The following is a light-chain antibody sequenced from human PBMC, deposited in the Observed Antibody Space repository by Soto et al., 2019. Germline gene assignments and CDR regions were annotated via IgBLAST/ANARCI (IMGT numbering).Light chain of an antibody. CDR3: QHRSNWPQLT. Sequence: EIVLTQSPATLSLSPGDRATLSYRASQSVSRYLAWYQHKVGQAPRLLIYDASNRATGIPARFSGSGSGTDFTLTISSLEPEDFAFYYCQHRSNWPQLTFGGGTKVEI. CDR1: QSVSRY. J-gene: IGKJ4*01. V-gene: IGKV3-11*01. CDR2: DAS.